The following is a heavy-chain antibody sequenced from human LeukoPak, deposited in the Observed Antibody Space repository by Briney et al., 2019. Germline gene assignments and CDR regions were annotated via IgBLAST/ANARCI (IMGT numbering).Heavy chain of an antibody. Sequence: SETLSFTCTVSGGSISSGSYCWSWFRQPAGKGLERIVRIYTSGSTNYTPSLKSRVTISVDTSKKQFSLKLTSVTAADTAVYYCARVRRYYDSSGYPSRLFDYWGQGTLVTVSS. D-gene: IGHD3-22*01. V-gene: IGHV4-61*02. CDR3: ARVRRYYDSSGYPSRLFDY. CDR1: GGSISSGSYC. J-gene: IGHJ4*02. CDR2: IYTSGST.